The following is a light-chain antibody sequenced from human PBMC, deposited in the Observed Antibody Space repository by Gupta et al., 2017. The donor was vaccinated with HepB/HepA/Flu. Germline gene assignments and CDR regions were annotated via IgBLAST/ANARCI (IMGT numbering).Light chain of an antibody. Sequence: EIVMTQSPDTLSLSAGETATLSCRASLILYNNLAWYQQKPGQAPRLLMSGPSTRASGIPARFSGTGSGTEFTLTISSLQSEDCAVYYCQQYHTWPYSFGQGTKIEIK. CDR3: QQYHTWPYS. J-gene: IGKJ2*03. CDR2: GPS. CDR1: LILYNN. V-gene: IGKV3-15*01.